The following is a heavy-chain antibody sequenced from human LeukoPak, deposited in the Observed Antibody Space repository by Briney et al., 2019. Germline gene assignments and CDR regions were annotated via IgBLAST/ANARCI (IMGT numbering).Heavy chain of an antibody. D-gene: IGHD3-3*01. CDR1: GFTFYDYA. J-gene: IGHJ4*02. CDR3: AKDWGVVIMKGVFDY. Sequence: GRSLRLSCAASGFTFYDYAMHWVRQAPGKGRVGVTGISWNSGSIGYADSVKGRFTISRDNAKNSLYLQMNSLRAEDTALYYCAKDWGVVIMKGVFDYWGQGTLVTVSS. V-gene: IGHV3-9*01. CDR2: ISWNSGSI.